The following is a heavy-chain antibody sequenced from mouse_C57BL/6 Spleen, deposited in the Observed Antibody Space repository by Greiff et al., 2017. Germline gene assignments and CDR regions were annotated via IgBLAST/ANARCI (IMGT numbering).Heavy chain of an antibody. CDR2: ISDGGSYT. CDR1: GFTFSSYA. V-gene: IGHV5-4*01. Sequence: EVQLQQSGGGLVKPGGSLKLSCAASGFTFSSYAMPWVRQTPEKRLEWVATISDGGSYTYYPDNVKGRVTLARDNAKNNLYLQMSHLTSEDTAMYYCARDRGTGAFDYWGQGTTLTVSS. J-gene: IGHJ2*01. D-gene: IGHD4-1*01. CDR3: ARDRGTGAFDY.